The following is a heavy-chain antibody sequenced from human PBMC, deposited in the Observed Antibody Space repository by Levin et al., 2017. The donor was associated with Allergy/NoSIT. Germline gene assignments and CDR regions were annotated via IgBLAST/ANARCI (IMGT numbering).Heavy chain of an antibody. CDR1: GFIVGSKY. CDR3: ARVSLESSGAPVWY. D-gene: IGHD3-22*01. CDR2: LYGVDGA. J-gene: IGHJ4*02. V-gene: IGHV3-53*01. Sequence: QSGGSLRLSCAASGFIVGSKYMIWVRQAPGKGLEWVSVLYGVDGANYADSVRGRFTISRDNSGDTLHLQMNSLRVDDTAMYYCARVSLESSGAPVWYWGQGTLVTVS.